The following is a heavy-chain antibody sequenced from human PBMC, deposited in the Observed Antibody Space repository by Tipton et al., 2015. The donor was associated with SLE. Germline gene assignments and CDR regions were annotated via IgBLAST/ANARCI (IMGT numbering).Heavy chain of an antibody. CDR2: INHSGST. J-gene: IGHJ6*03. Sequence: TLSLTCTVSGGSISSSSYYWSWIRQPPGKGLEWIGEINHSGSTNYNPSLKSRVTISVDTSKNQFSLKLSSVTAADTAVYYCASFPYGYYMDVWGKGTTVTVSS. CDR1: GGSISSSSYY. D-gene: IGHD2-8*01. V-gene: IGHV4-39*07. CDR3: ASFPYGYYMDV.